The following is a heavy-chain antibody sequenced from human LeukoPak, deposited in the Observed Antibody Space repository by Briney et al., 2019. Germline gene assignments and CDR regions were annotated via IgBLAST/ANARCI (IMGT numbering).Heavy chain of an antibody. CDR3: ASSTGWPGFDN. D-gene: IGHD6-19*01. Sequence: TSQTLSLTCTVSGGSISSYYCSWVRQPPGKGPEWIGYIYKSGSTKYNPSLRSRVTISGDTSKNQFSLKLSSVTAADTAVYYCASSTGWPGFDNWGQGTLITVSS. J-gene: IGHJ4*02. V-gene: IGHV4-59*01. CDR1: GGSISSYY. CDR2: IYKSGST.